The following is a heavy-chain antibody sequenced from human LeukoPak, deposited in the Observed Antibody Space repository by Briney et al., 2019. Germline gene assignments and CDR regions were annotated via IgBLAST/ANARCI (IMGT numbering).Heavy chain of an antibody. V-gene: IGHV3-23*01. CDR1: GFTFSSYA. J-gene: IGHJ4*02. CDR2: ISGSGGST. D-gene: IGHD1-14*01. CDR3: ASKGRGPGYYFDY. Sequence: GGSLRLSCAASGFTFSSYAMSWVRQAPGKGLEWVSAISGSGGSTYYADSVKGRFTISRDNSKNTLYLQMNSLRAEDTAVYYCASKGRGPGYYFDYWGQGTLVTVSS.